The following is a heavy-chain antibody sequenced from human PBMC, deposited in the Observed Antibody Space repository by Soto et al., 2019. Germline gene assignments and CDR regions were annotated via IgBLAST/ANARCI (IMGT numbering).Heavy chain of an antibody. Sequence: QITLKESGPTLVKPTQTLTLTCTFSGFSLSTSGVGVGWIRRPPGKALEWLALIYWVVDKPYNPSLKSRLTITKDTAKNHVVLTMTNVDPVDTGTYYCVHQEGIRYFDYWGQGTLVTVSS. CDR3: VHQEGIRYFDY. CDR2: IYWVVDK. V-gene: IGHV2-5*04. J-gene: IGHJ4*02. D-gene: IGHD3-10*01. CDR1: GFSLSTSGVG.